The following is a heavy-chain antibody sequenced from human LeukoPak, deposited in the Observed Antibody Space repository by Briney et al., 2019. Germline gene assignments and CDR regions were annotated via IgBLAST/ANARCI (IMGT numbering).Heavy chain of an antibody. CDR1: GYTFTSYY. D-gene: IGHD1-26*01. CDR2: INPNSGGT. Sequence: ASVKVSCKTSGYTFTSYYMNWVRQAPGQGLEWMGWINPNSGGTNYAQKFQGRVTITRDTSISTAYMEMSSLRSDDTAMYYCTRALGSDYWGQGTLVTVSS. V-gene: IGHV1-2*02. J-gene: IGHJ4*02. CDR3: TRALGSDY.